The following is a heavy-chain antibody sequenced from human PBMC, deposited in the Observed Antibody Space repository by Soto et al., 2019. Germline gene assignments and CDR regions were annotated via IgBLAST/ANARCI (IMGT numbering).Heavy chain of an antibody. J-gene: IGHJ4*02. D-gene: IGHD3-3*01. CDR2: IYWDDDK. CDR3: ARHYDFWSRPQFDF. CDR1: GFSLSTSGVG. Sequence: SGPTLVNPTQTLTLTCTFSGFSLSTSGVGVGWIRQPPGKALEWLALIYWDDDKRYSPSLKSRLTITKDTSKNQVVLTMTNMDPVDTATYYCARHYDFWSRPQFDFWSQGTLVTVSS. V-gene: IGHV2-5*02.